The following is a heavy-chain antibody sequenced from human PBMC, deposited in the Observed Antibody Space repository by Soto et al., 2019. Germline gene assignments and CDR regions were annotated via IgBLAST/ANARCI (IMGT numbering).Heavy chain of an antibody. J-gene: IGHJ3*02. CDR1: GGSFSGYY. Sequence: SETLSLTCAVYGGSFSGYYWSWIRQPPGKGLEWIGEINHSGSTNYNPSLKSRVTISVDTSKNQFSLKLSSVTAADTAGYYCARLQVVVVAATRAAFDIWGQGTMVTVSS. D-gene: IGHD2-15*01. CDR3: ARLQVVVVAATRAAFDI. V-gene: IGHV4-34*01. CDR2: INHSGST.